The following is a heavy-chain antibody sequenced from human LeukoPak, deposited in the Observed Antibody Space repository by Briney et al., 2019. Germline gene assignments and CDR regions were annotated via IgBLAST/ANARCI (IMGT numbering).Heavy chain of an antibody. Sequence: SGTLSLTCTVSGVSTSSYYLSWVRQPPGTGLEWLGDIYDSGSTNSNPSIKRPVTISLDTSKHPLSLYLSTVTAAHTAVYYSGSTNYNPSLKSRVTMSVDTSKNQFSLKLSSVTDEDTAVDYGARSVRVGATLAYYYGMDVWGQGTTVTVSS. J-gene: IGHJ6*02. CDR2: IYDSGST. CDR1: GVSTSSYY. V-gene: IGHV4-59*01. CDR3: GSTNYNPSLKSRVTMSVDTSKNQFSLKLSSVTDEDTAVDYGARSVRVGATLAYYYGMDV. D-gene: IGHD3-16*01.